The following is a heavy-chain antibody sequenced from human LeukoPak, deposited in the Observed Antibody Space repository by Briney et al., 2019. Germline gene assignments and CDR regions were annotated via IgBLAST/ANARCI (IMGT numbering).Heavy chain of an antibody. CDR2: ISWNSGSI. Sequence: PGGFLRLSCAASGFTFDDYAMHWVRQAPGKGLELVSGISWNSGSIGYADSVKGRFTISRDNAKNSLYLQMNSLRAEDMALYYCAKEAIIASAFDIWGQGTMVTVSS. D-gene: IGHD6-13*01. J-gene: IGHJ3*02. CDR3: AKEAIIASAFDI. V-gene: IGHV3-9*03. CDR1: GFTFDDYA.